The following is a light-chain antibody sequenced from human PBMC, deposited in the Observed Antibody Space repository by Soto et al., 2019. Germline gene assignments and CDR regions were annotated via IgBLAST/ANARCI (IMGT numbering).Light chain of an antibody. J-gene: IGKJ1*01. CDR1: QGISRY. Sequence: RMTRSPARHSASAGDKVTIACRASQGISRYLAWFQQKPGRPPKLLMSATSTLQSDVPSRFSGSGSGTYFTLTNGCLHSEDFATYYSQQYYTYPWTFSQGTNVDSK. CDR2: ATS. CDR3: QQYYTYPWT. V-gene: IGKV1-8*01.